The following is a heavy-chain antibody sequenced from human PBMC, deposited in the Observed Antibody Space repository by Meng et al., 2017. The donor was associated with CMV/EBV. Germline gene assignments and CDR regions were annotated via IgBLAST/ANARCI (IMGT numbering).Heavy chain of an antibody. D-gene: IGHD3-22*01. Sequence: SVKVSCKASGFTFTSSAVQWVRQARGQRLEWIGWIVVGSGNTNYAQKFQERVTITRDMSTSTAYMELSSLGSEDTAVYYCAADLYSGYEKYYDSSGYYYWGQGTLVTVSS. J-gene: IGHJ4*02. CDR3: AADLYSGYEKYYDSSGYYY. V-gene: IGHV1-58*01. CDR2: IVVGSGNT. CDR1: GFTFTSSA.